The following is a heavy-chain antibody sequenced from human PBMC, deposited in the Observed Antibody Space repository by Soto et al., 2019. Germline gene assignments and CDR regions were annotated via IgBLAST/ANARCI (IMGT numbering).Heavy chain of an antibody. J-gene: IGHJ4*02. CDR2: INPNSGGT. V-gene: IGHV1-2*04. CDR3: AREGGITGTLDY. Sequence: QVQLVQSGAEVKKPGASVKVSCKASGYTFTGYYMHWVRQAPGQGLEWMGWINPNSGGTNYAQKFPGWVHKTRDTSISTAYKELSRLRSDDTAVYYCAREGGITGTLDYWGQGTLVTVSS. CDR1: GYTFTGYY. D-gene: IGHD1-20*01.